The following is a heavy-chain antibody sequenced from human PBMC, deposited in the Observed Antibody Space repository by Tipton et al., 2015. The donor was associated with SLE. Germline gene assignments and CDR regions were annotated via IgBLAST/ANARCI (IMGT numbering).Heavy chain of an antibody. Sequence: TLSLTCTVSGGSISSGSYYWRWIRQPAGKGVEWIGRIYTSGSTNYNPSLKSRVTISVDTFKNQFSLKLSSVTAADTAVYYCARGNDILTGYIYWGQGTLVTVSS. CDR2: IYTSGST. J-gene: IGHJ4*02. V-gene: IGHV4-61*02. D-gene: IGHD3-9*01. CDR3: ARGNDILTGYIY. CDR1: GGSISSGSYY.